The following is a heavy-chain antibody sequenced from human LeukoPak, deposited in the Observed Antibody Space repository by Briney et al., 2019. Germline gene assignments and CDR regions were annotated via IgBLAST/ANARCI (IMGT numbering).Heavy chain of an antibody. J-gene: IGHJ4*02. D-gene: IGHD5-12*01. CDR3: ARDQSPLNGGYSEGEVFDC. CDR2: IIPILGIA. Sequence: SVKVSYKASGGTFSSYTISWVRQAPGQGLEWMGRIIPILGIANYAQKFQGRVTITADKSTSTAYMELSSLRPDDTAVYYCARDQSPLNGGYSEGEVFDCWGQGTLVTVSS. V-gene: IGHV1-69*04. CDR1: GGTFSSYT.